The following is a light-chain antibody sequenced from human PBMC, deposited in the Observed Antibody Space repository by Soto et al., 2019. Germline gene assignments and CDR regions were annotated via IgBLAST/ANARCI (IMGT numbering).Light chain of an antibody. Sequence: EIVLTQSPGTLSLSPGEGTTLSCRASQSITSSYLAWYQQKPGQAPRLLIYGVSTRATGIPDRFSGSGSGTDLTPTINRMEHDDFAVYYCQQSRSSPRTFGQGTKLEIK. CDR3: QQSRSSPRT. V-gene: IGKV3-20*01. J-gene: IGKJ2*01. CDR1: QSITSSY. CDR2: GVS.